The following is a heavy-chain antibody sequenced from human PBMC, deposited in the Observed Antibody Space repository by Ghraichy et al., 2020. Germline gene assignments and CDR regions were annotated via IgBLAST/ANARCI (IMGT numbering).Heavy chain of an antibody. J-gene: IGHJ4*02. CDR2: MNPNSGNT. Sequence: ASVKVSCKASGYTFTSYDINWVRQATGQGLEWMGWMNPNSGNTGYAQKFQGRVTMTRNTSISTAYMELSSLRSEDTAVYYCARVRKTIFGVVRHLDYWGQGTLVTVSS. V-gene: IGHV1-8*01. CDR3: ARVRKTIFGVVRHLDY. D-gene: IGHD3-3*01. CDR1: GYTFTSYD.